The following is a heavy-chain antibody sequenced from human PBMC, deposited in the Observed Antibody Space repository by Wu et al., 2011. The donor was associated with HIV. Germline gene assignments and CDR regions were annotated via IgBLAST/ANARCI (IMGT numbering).Heavy chain of an antibody. D-gene: IGHD6-13*01. J-gene: IGHJ4*02. Sequence: QVQLVQSGDEVKKPGASVKVSCKASGYTFDNYGITWVRQAPGQGLEWMGWVSGYNGDTNYPRWLQGRVTMTTDTSTSTVYMEMRGLRSDDTAVYYCARGHSEIAKLDYWGQGTLSPSPQ. V-gene: IGHV1-18*01. CDR1: GYTFDNYG. CDR3: ARGHSEIAKLDY. CDR2: VSGYNGDT.